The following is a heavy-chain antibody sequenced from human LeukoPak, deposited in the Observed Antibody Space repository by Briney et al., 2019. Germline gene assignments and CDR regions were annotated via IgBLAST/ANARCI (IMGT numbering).Heavy chain of an antibody. Sequence: GGSLKLSCAASGFTFSDCSIHWVRQASGKGLEWVGLIDKKTKNYETAYAASVRGRFTISRDDSQNTAYLQMYSLETEDTALYYCTRDAGTYNWLDPWGQGTLVTVSS. CDR3: TRDAGTYNWLDP. CDR2: IDKKTKNYET. CDR1: GFTFSDCS. J-gene: IGHJ5*02. D-gene: IGHD1-26*01. V-gene: IGHV3-73*01.